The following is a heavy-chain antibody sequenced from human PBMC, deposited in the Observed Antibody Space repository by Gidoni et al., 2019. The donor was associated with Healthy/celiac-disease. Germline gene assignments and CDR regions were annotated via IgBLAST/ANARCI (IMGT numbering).Heavy chain of an antibody. CDR1: GFTFSHSA. CDR3: AKDPCSGGSCYSGSLDY. CDR2: ISGSGSNT. D-gene: IGHD2-15*01. Sequence: EVQLLESGGGLVQPGGSLRLACAASGFTFSHSAINWVRQAPGKGLEWVSTISGSGSNTYYADSVKGRFTISRDNSKNTLYLQMNSLRAEDTAVYYCAKDPCSGGSCYSGSLDYWGQGTLVTVSS. J-gene: IGHJ4*02. V-gene: IGHV3-23*01.